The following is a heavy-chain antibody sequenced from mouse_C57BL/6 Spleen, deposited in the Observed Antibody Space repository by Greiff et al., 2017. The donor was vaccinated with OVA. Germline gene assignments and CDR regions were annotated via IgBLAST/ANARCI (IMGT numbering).Heavy chain of an antibody. Sequence: VQLQQPGAELVKPGASVKMSCKASGYTFTSYWITWVKQRPGQGLEWIGDIYPGSGSTNYNEKFKSKATLTVDTSSSTAYMQLSSLTSEDSAVYSCARPRYYGSSYHAMDYWGQGTSVTVSS. D-gene: IGHD1-1*01. V-gene: IGHV1-55*01. CDR3: ARPRYYGSSYHAMDY. CDR1: GYTFTSYW. J-gene: IGHJ4*01. CDR2: IYPGSGST.